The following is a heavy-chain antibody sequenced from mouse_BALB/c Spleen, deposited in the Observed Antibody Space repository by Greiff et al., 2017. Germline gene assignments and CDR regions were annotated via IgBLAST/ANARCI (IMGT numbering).Heavy chain of an antibody. CDR3: NPLWSYYFDY. J-gene: IGHJ2*01. Sequence: VQLKQSGAELVRSGASVKLSCTASGFNIKDYYMHWVKQRPEQGLEWIGWIDPENGDTEYAPKFQGKATMTADTSSNTAYLQLSSLTSEDTAVYYCNPLWSYYFDYWGQGTTLTVSS. V-gene: IGHV14-4*02. D-gene: IGHD1-1*02. CDR1: GFNIKDYY. CDR2: IDPENGDT.